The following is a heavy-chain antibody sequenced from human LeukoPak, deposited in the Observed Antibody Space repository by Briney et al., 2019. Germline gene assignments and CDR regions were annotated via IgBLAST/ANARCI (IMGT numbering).Heavy chain of an antibody. CDR2: INSDGSST. CDR1: GFTFSSYW. V-gene: IGHV3-74*01. J-gene: IGHJ4*02. D-gene: IGHD6-13*01. Sequence: PGGSLRLSCAASGFTFSSYWMHWVRQAPGKGLVWVSRINSDGSSTSYADSVKGRFTISRDNAKNTLYLQMNSLRAEDTAVYYCVRNSSSSDFDYWGQGTLVTVSS. CDR3: VRNSSSSDFDY.